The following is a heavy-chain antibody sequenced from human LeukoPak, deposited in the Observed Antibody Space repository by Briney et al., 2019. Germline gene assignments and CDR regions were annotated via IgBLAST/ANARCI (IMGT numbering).Heavy chain of an antibody. D-gene: IGHD6-19*01. CDR3: AKDIRYSSGWYFDY. Sequence: GGSLRLSCAAAGFTFDDYAMHWVRHAPGKGLEWVSGISWNSGSIGYADSVKGRFTISRDNAKNSLYLQMNSLRAEDTALYYCAKDIRYSSGWYFDYWGQGTLVTVSS. V-gene: IGHV3-9*01. CDR1: GFTFDDYA. CDR2: ISWNSGSI. J-gene: IGHJ4*02.